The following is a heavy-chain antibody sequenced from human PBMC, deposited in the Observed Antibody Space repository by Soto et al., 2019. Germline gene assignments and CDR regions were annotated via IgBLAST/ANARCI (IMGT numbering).Heavy chain of an antibody. V-gene: IGHV3-74*01. Sequence: EVQLVESGGGLVQPGGSLRLSCAASGYTFNIYWMNWVRQIPGKGLVWVSHIDNDGTATYADSVKGRFTISRDNAKSTVYLQMNSLRDEDTAVYYCGRDFHHGFDFWGQGTMVTVSS. CDR2: IDNDGTA. CDR3: GRDFHHGFDF. J-gene: IGHJ3*01. CDR1: GYTFNIYW.